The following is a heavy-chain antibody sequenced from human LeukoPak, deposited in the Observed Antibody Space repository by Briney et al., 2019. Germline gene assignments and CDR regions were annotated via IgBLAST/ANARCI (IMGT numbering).Heavy chain of an antibody. J-gene: IGHJ5*02. V-gene: IGHV4-59*01. CDR2: IYYSGST. D-gene: IGHD5-24*01. Sequence: SETLSLTCTVSGGSISSYYWSWIRQPPGKGLEWIGYIYYSGSTNYNPSLKSRVTISVDTSKNQFSLKLSFVTAADTAVYYCAKEPLGERWLQSWGQGTLVTVSS. CDR1: GGSISSYY. CDR3: AKEPLGERWLQS.